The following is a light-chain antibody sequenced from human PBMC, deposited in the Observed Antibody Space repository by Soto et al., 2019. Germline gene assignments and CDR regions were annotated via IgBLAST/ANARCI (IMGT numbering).Light chain of an antibody. CDR3: QKYNSAPWT. CDR1: QNINNW. J-gene: IGKJ1*01. V-gene: IGKV1-27*01. Sequence: DIQMTQSPSTLSASVGDRVTITCRASQNINNWLAWFQQKPGEAPKLLIYAASTLQSGVPSRFSGSGSGTDFTLTISSLQPEDVATYYCQKYNSAPWTFXQGTKADIK. CDR2: AAS.